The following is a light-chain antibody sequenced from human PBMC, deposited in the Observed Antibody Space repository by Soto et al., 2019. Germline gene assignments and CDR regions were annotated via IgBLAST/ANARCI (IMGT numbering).Light chain of an antibody. Sequence: QSALTQPASVSGSPGQSIAISCTGTSGDVGAYDFVSWHQQHPGKAPKLMIYDVSRRPSGVSDRFSGSKSGNTASLIISGLQAEDEADYYCNSFTGGSTSYVFGTGTKVTVL. V-gene: IGLV2-14*01. CDR3: NSFTGGSTSYV. CDR1: SGDVGAYDF. J-gene: IGLJ1*01. CDR2: DVS.